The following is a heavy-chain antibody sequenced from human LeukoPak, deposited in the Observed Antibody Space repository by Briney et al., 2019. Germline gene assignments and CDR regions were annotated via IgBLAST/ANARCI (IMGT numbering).Heavy chain of an antibody. Sequence: SETLSLTCTVSGGSISDFYWSWIRQPPGKGLEWIGYIYYTGSTSFNPSLKSRVTISVDTSKNQFSLRLNSVTAADTAVYYCARLVVVPPYRCVRGALDYWGQGTLVIVSS. D-gene: IGHD2-15*01. CDR2: IYYTGST. V-gene: IGHV4-59*08. CDR1: GGSISDFY. J-gene: IGHJ4*02. CDR3: ARLVVVPPYRCVRGALDY.